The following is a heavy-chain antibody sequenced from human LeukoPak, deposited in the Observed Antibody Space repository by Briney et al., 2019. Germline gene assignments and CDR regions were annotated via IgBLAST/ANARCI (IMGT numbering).Heavy chain of an antibody. V-gene: IGHV1-2*02. D-gene: IGHD2-2*01. CDR3: ARNGCSSTSCYWGGYYYYMDV. CDR1: GYTFTGYY. J-gene: IGHJ6*03. CDR2: INPNSGGT. Sequence: GASVKVSCKASGYTFTGYYMHWARQAPGQGLEWMGWINPNSGGTNYAQKFQGRVTMTRDTSISTAYMELSRLRSDDTAVYYCARNGCSSTSCYWGGYYYYMDVWGKGTTVTVSS.